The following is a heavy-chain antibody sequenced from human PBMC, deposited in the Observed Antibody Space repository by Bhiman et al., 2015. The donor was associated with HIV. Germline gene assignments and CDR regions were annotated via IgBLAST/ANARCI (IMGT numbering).Heavy chain of an antibody. CDR3: APGDYYNFWSGYFNYYGMDV. CDR2: IRYDGTNK. Sequence: QVQLVESGGGVVQPGGSLRLSCAASGLAFSSYGMNWVRQAPGQGLEWVAFIRYDGTNKYYLDSVKGRFTISRDNSKNMLYLEMNSLRAEDTAVYYCAPGDYYNFWSGYFNYYGMDVWGQGTTVTVSS. J-gene: IGHJ6*02. D-gene: IGHD3-3*01. CDR1: GLAFSSYG. V-gene: IGHV3-30*02.